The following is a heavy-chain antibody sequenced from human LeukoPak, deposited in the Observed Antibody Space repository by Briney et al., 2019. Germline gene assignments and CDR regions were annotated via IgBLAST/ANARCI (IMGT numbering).Heavy chain of an antibody. CDR3: ARRAGDYSHPYDY. CDR2: IYSGGNT. J-gene: IGHJ4*02. V-gene: IGHV3-53*01. Sequence: LPGGSLRLSCAASGLTVSSNCMSWVRQAPGKGLEWVSFIYSGGNTYYADSVKGRFTISRDNSKNTVHLQMNSLRAEDTAMYYCARRAGDYSHPYDYWGQGTLVTVSS. D-gene: IGHD3-22*01. CDR1: GLTVSSNC.